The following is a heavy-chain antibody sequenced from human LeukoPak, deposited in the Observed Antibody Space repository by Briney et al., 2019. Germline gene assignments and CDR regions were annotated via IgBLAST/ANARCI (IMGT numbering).Heavy chain of an antibody. V-gene: IGHV3-30*04. CDR1: GFTFSSYA. D-gene: IGHD4-17*01. Sequence: GRSLRLSCAASGFTFSSYAMHWVRQAPGKGLEWVAAISYDGSNKYYADSVKGRFTISRDNSKNTLYLQMNSLRAEDTAVYYCARGNDYGDPSYYYGMDVWGKGTTVTVSS. CDR2: ISYDGSNK. J-gene: IGHJ6*04. CDR3: ARGNDYGDPSYYYGMDV.